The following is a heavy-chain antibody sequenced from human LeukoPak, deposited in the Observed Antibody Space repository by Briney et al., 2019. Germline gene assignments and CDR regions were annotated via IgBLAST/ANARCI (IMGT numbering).Heavy chain of an antibody. D-gene: IGHD6-19*01. V-gene: IGHV4-39*07. J-gene: IGHJ4*02. CDR2: IYYSGST. CDR1: GGSISSSSYY. Sequence: SETLSLTCTVSGGSISSSSYYWGWIRQPPGKGLEWIGSIYYSGSTYYNPSLKSRVTISVDTSKNQFSLKLSSVTAADTAVYYCARSGWTGWGAVAGTFDYWGQGTLVTVSS. CDR3: ARSGWTGWGAVAGTFDY.